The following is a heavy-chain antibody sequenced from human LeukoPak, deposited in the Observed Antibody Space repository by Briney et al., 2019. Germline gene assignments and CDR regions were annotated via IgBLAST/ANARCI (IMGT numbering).Heavy chain of an antibody. CDR3: ASPLYCSSTSCKDDY. CDR2: IYYSGST. Sequence: SETLSLTCTVSGGSISSYYWSWIRQPPGKGLEWIGYIYYSGSTNYNPSLKSRVTISVDTSKNQFSLKLSSVTAADTAVYYCASPLYCSSTSCKDDYWGQGTLVTVSS. J-gene: IGHJ4*02. CDR1: GGSISSYY. V-gene: IGHV4-59*12. D-gene: IGHD2-2*01.